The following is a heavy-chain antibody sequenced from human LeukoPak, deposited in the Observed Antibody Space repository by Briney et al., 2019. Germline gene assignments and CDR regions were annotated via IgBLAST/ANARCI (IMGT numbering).Heavy chain of an antibody. J-gene: IGHJ4*02. CDR3: ARARLWFGELLPFDY. CDR2: ISSSGSTI. CDR1: GFTFSSYE. V-gene: IGHV3-48*03. Sequence: GGSLRLSCAASGFTFSSYEMNWVRQAPGKGLEWVSCISSSGSTIYYADSAKGRFTISRDNAKNSLYLQLYSLRAEDTAVYYCARARLWFGELLPFDYWGQGTLVTVSS. D-gene: IGHD3-10*01.